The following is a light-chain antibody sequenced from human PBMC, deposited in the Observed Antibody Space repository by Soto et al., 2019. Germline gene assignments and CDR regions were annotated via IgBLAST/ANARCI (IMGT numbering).Light chain of an antibody. CDR3: QSYDNNSDYV. V-gene: IGLV1-44*01. J-gene: IGLJ1*01. CDR1: SSNIGTNT. CDR2: SFN. Sequence: QSVLTQPPSASGAPGQRVSISCSGSSSNIGTNTVNWYQQVPGTAPKLLMYSFNERPSGVPDRFSGSKSGTSASLAITGLRAEDEADYYCQSYDNNSDYVFGTGTKVTVL.